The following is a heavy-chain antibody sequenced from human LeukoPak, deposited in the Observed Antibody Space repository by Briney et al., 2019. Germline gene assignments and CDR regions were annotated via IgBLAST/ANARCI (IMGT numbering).Heavy chain of an antibody. CDR3: ARGSGMFVLSSYYNNYGMDV. J-gene: IGHJ6*02. D-gene: IGHD3-10*01. Sequence: SETLSLTCTVSGGSISSYYWSWIRQAPGKGLEWIRYIYYSGSTNYNPSLKSRVTISVDTSKNQFSLKLSSVTAADTAVYYCARGSGMFVLSSYYNNYGMDVWGQGTTVTVSS. V-gene: IGHV4-59*01. CDR2: IYYSGST. CDR1: GGSISSYY.